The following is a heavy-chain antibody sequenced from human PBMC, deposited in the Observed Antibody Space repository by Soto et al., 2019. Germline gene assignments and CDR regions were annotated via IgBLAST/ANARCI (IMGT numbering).Heavy chain of an antibody. CDR2: ISASGAST. CDR1: GFTFDDYA. V-gene: IGHV3-23*04. Sequence: EVQLVESGGGLVQPGRSLRLSCAASGFTFDDYAMHWVRQAPGKGLEWVSGISASGASTYYADSVKGRFTISRDNSKNTLYLQMNTLRAEDTALYYCAKVFQYYYYGMDVWGQGTTVTVSS. CDR3: AKVFQYYYYGMDV. J-gene: IGHJ6*02.